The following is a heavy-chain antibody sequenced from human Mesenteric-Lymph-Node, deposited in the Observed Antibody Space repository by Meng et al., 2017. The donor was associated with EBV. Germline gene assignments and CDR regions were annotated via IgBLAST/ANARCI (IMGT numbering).Heavy chain of an antibody. J-gene: IGHJ4*01. Sequence: VQLVHAGAGVKKPGSSVKVSCKASGGTFTFDAVTWVRQAPGQGPEWLGGIIPIFARTHYAEKFQGRVTITADESTSTAYMELSGLRSEDTAVYYCARPTGEYCSGGSCYFDLWGQGTMVTVSS. V-gene: IGHV1-69*01. CDR2: IIPIFART. CDR3: ARPTGEYCSGGSCYFDL. D-gene: IGHD2-15*01. CDR1: GGTFTFDA.